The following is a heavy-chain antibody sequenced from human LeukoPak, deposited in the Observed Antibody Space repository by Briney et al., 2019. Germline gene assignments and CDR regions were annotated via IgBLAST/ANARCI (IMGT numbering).Heavy chain of an antibody. D-gene: IGHD3-22*01. CDR1: GFTFSNYD. CDR3: AKALGYYYPFDY. CDR2: ISGSGGST. J-gene: IGHJ4*02. Sequence: GGSLRLSCAASGFTFSNYDMRWVRQAPGKGREWVSAISGSGGSTYYADSVKGRFTISRDNSKNTLYVQMNSLRAEDTAIYYCAKALGYYYPFDYWGQGTLVTVSS. V-gene: IGHV3-23*01.